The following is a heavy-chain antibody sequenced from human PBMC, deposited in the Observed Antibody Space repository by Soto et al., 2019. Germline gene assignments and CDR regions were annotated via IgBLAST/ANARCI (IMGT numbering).Heavy chain of an antibody. J-gene: IGHJ5*02. CDR2: MTSDGSSK. CDR3: ARDWVIRYTGYELDL. V-gene: IGHV3-30-3*01. CDR1: GFAFNSHS. D-gene: IGHD3-9*01. Sequence: QMQLLESGGGVVQPGKALRLSCAASGFAFNSHSMHWVRQAPGKGLEWLALMTSDGSSKFYADSVKGRCTISRDNSKNTLYLEMNSLRSEDTAVYYCARDWVIRYTGYELDLWGQGTLVTVSS.